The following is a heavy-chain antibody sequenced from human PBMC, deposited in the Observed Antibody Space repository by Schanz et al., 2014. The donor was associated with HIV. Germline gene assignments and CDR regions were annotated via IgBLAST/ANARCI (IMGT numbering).Heavy chain of an antibody. Sequence: VQLVESGGGVVQPGGSLRLSCAASGFSFSTYGIHWVRQAPGKGLEWVTLISYDGINKYYADSVKGRFTISRDNSKNTLYLQMTTLRTEDTAVYYCAKPEYDSRGNSQSHFDSWGQGTLVTVSS. V-gene: IGHV3-30*18. J-gene: IGHJ4*02. D-gene: IGHD3-22*01. CDR2: ISYDGINK. CDR1: GFSFSTYG. CDR3: AKPEYDSRGNSQSHFDS.